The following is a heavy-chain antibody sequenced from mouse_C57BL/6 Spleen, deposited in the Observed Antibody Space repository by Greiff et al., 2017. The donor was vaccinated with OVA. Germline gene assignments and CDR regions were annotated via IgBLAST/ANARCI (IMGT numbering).Heavy chain of an antibody. CDR3: ARGFYDGYWFAY. CDR1: GFTFSSYA. V-gene: IGHV5-4*01. Sequence: VQLKESGGGLVKPGGSLKLSCAASGFTFSSYAMSWVRQTPEKRLEWVATISDGGSYTYYPDNVKGRFTISRDNAKNNLYLQMSHLKSEDTAMYYCARGFYDGYWFAYWGQGTLVTVSA. CDR2: ISDGGSYT. J-gene: IGHJ3*01. D-gene: IGHD2-3*01.